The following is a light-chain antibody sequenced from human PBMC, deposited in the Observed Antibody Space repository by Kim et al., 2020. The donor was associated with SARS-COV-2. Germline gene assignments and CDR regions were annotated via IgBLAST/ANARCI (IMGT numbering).Light chain of an antibody. CDR2: QDS. Sequence: SVSPGQTASITCSGDKLGDKYACWYQQKPGQSPVLVIYQDSKRPSAIPERFSGSNSGNTATLTISGTQAMDEADYYCQAWDSSTGVFGGGTRLTVL. V-gene: IGLV3-1*01. CDR3: QAWDSSTGV. CDR1: KLGDKY. J-gene: IGLJ2*01.